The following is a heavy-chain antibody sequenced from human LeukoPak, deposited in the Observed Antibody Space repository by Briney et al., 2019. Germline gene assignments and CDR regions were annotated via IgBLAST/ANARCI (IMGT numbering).Heavy chain of an antibody. J-gene: IGHJ4*02. V-gene: IGHV3-21*01. CDR3: ARSFYYDSPGYYQYYFDF. D-gene: IGHD3-22*01. Sequence: PGGSLRLSCAASGFTFSSYIMNSVRQAPRKGLEWVSSISSSSSYIYYADSVKGRFTISRDNAKNSLYLQMNSLRAEDTAVYYCARSFYYDSPGYYQYYFDFWGQGTLVTVSS. CDR2: ISSSSSYI. CDR1: GFTFSSYI.